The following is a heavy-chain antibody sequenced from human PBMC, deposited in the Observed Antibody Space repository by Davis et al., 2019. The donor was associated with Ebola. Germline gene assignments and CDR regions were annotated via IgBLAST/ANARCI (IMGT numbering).Heavy chain of an antibody. D-gene: IGHD6-13*01. CDR3: ARVVQQQLVYYYYGMDV. J-gene: IGHJ6*02. CDR1: GFTFSSYA. V-gene: IGHV3-48*03. CDR2: ISSSGSTI. Sequence: GESLKISCAASGFTFSSYAMSWVRQAPGKGLEWVSYISSSGSTIYYADSVKGRFTISRDNAKNSLYLQMNSLRAEDTAVYYCARVVQQQLVYYYYGMDVWGQGTTVTVSS.